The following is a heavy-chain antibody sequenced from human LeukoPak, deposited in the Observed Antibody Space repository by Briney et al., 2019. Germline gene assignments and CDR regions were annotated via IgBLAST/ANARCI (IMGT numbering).Heavy chain of an antibody. Sequence: GASVKVSCKASGGAFSSYAISWVRQAPGQALEWTGGIIPIFGTANYAQKFQGRVTITADESTSTAYMELSSLRSEDTAVYYCARGNYDILTGYSNHEGGHFDYWGQGTLVTVSS. J-gene: IGHJ4*02. CDR1: GGAFSSYA. CDR2: IIPIFGTA. V-gene: IGHV1-69*13. CDR3: ARGNYDILTGYSNHEGGHFDY. D-gene: IGHD3-9*01.